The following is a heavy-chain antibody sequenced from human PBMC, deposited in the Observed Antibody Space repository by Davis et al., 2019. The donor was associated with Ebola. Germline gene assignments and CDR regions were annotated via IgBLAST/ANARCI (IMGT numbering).Heavy chain of an antibody. CDR3: ARRTTVTKLDYMDV. D-gene: IGHD4-17*01. CDR2: INQDGSVV. V-gene: IGHV3-7*01. Sequence: GESLKISCAASGFSFNNYWMSWVRQAPGKGLEWVANINQDGSVVKYVASVKGRFTISRDNAKNSLYLQMNSLRAEDTAVYYCARRTTVTKLDYMDVWGKGTMVTVSS. J-gene: IGHJ6*03. CDR1: GFSFNNYW.